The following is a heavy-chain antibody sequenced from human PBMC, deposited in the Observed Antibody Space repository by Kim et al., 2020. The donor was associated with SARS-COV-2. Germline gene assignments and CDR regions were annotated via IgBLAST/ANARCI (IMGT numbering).Heavy chain of an antibody. CDR1: GFTFSSCE. J-gene: IGHJ4*02. Sequence: GGSLRLSCTASGFTFSSCEMNWVRQAPGKGLEWVSYISGSGSSIYYSNSVKGRFTISRDNAMNSLYLQMTSLRAEDTAVYYCTRGGYSSSWSPYFFDYWGQGNMVTVSS. V-gene: IGHV3-48*03. D-gene: IGHD6-13*01. CDR3: TRGGYSSSWSPYFFDY. CDR2: ISGSGSSI.